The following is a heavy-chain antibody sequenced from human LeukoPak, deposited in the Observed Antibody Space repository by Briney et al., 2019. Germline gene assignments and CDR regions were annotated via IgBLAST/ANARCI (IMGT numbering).Heavy chain of an antibody. Sequence: GGSLRLSCAASGFTFSSYAMNWVRQAPGKGLEWVSGISGSGGRTYYADSGKGRFTISRDNSKNTLDLQMNSLRAEDTAVYYCAKDGDSSGYPYWYFDLWGRGTLVTVSS. CDR2: ISGSGGRT. D-gene: IGHD3-22*01. J-gene: IGHJ2*01. CDR1: GFTFSSYA. V-gene: IGHV3-23*01. CDR3: AKDGDSSGYPYWYFDL.